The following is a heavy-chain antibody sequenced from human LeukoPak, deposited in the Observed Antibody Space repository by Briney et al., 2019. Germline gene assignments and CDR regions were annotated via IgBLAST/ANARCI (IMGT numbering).Heavy chain of an antibody. D-gene: IGHD3-16*02. V-gene: IGHV1-46*01. Sequence: GASVKVSCKASGYIFISYYIHWVRQAPGQGLEWMGVINPSGGTTHYAQKLQGRVTMTRDTSTTTVYMELSSLRSEDTAVYYCARLAVGGSYPSPLNYWGQGTLVTASS. CDR2: INPSGGTT. J-gene: IGHJ4*02. CDR3: ARLAVGGSYPSPLNY. CDR1: GYIFISYY.